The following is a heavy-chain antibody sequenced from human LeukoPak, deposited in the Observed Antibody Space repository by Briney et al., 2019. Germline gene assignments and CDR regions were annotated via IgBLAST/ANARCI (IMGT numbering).Heavy chain of an antibody. CDR3: ARALMMGNFYFDY. J-gene: IGHJ4*02. D-gene: IGHD1-7*01. Sequence: GASVKVSCKASGYTFTSYGISWVRQAPGQGLEWMGWISAYNGNTNYAQKLQGRVTMTTDTSTSTAYIELRSLRSDDTAVYYCARALMMGNFYFDYWGQGTLVTVSS. CDR2: ISAYNGNT. V-gene: IGHV1-18*01. CDR1: GYTFTSYG.